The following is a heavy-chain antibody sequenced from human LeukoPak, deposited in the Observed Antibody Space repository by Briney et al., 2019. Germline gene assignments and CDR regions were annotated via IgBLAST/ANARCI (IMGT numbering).Heavy chain of an antibody. CDR2: IYPRDGST. J-gene: IGHJ4*02. V-gene: IGHV1-46*01. Sequence: ASVRVSCKAAGYSFTSNCIDWVRQAPGQGLEWMGMIYPRDGSTSYAQKFQGRVTVTRDTSTSTVHMELSGLRSEDTAVYYCARDQEGFDYWGQGTLVTVSS. CDR1: GYSFTSNC. CDR3: ARDQEGFDY.